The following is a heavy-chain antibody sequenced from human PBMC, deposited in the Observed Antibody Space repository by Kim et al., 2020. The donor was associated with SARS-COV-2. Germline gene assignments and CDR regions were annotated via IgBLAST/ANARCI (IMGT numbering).Heavy chain of an antibody. J-gene: IGHJ4*02. CDR3: AKVGRDYDFWSGPLFDY. D-gene: IGHD3-3*01. CDR1: GFTFSSYA. V-gene: IGHV3-23*03. Sequence: GGSLRLSCAASGFTFSSYAMSWVRQAPGKGLEWVSVIYSGGSSTYYADSVKGRFTISRDNSKNTLYLQMNSLRAEDTAVYYCAKVGRDYDFWSGPLFDYWGQGTLVTVSS. CDR2: IYSGGSST.